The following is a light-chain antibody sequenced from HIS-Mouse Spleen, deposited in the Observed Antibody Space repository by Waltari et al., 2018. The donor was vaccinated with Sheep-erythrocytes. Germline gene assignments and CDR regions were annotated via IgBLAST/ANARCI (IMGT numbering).Light chain of an antibody. CDR2: GAS. CDR1: QSVSSSY. CDR3: QQYGSSPWP. J-gene: IGKJ1*01. Sequence: EIVLTPSPGTLSLSPGARATLSCRASQSVSSSYLAWYQQKPGQAPRLLIYGASSRATGIPDRFSGSGSGTDFNLTISRLEPEDFAVYYCQQYGSSPWPFGQGTKVEIK. V-gene: IGKV3-20*01.